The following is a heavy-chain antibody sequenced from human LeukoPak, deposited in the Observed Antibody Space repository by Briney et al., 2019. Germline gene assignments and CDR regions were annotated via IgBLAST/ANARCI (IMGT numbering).Heavy chain of an antibody. CDR1: GYSINNGYY. CDR2: ISHSGSF. D-gene: IGHD3-10*01. J-gene: IGHJ4*02. Sequence: KPSETLSLTCAVSGYSINNGYYWGWIRQPPGKGLEWFGSISHSGSFYYNPSLDSRVTISVDTSKNQFSLKMSSVTAADTAIYYCARDLDYFGAGNYYPSDYWGQGTLVTVSS. CDR3: ARDLDYFGAGNYYPSDY. V-gene: IGHV4-38-2*02.